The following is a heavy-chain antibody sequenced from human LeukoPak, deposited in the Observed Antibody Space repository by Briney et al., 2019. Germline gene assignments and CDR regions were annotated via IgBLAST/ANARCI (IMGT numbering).Heavy chain of an antibody. CDR3: VKHTLPSFYYDSSGYSSFDY. J-gene: IGHJ4*02. V-gene: IGHV3-23*01. CDR2: ISGSGGTT. D-gene: IGHD3-22*01. Sequence: VRQAPGKGLEWVSAISGSGGTTYYADSVKGRFTISRDNSKNTLYLQMNSLRAEDTAVYYCVKHTLPSFYYDSSGYSSFDYWGQGTLVTVSS.